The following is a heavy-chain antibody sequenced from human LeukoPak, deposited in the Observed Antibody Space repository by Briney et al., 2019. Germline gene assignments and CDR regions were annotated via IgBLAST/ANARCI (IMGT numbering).Heavy chain of an antibody. Sequence: ASVKVSCKASGYTFTSYYMHWVRQAPGQGLEWMGLINPTGGSTGYAQKFQGRVTMTRDMSTSTDYMELSSLRSEDTAIHYCARDNSVGDNAWWFDPWGQGTLVTASS. CDR1: GYTFTSYY. CDR2: INPTGGST. V-gene: IGHV1-46*01. CDR3: ARDNSVGDNAWWFDP. J-gene: IGHJ5*02. D-gene: IGHD1-26*01.